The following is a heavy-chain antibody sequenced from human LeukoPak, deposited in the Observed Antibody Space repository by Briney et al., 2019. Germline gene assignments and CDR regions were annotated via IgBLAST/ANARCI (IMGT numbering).Heavy chain of an antibody. D-gene: IGHD3-16*01. J-gene: IGHJ3*02. Sequence: GGSLRLSCAASGFTFSSYDMHWVRQATGKGLEWVSAIDTAGNTFYPGSVKGQFTISRENAKDSLYLQMNNVRAGDTALYFCARTSKVTSVMGIWGQGTMVTVSS. CDR3: ARTSKVTSVMGI. CDR2: IDTAGNT. V-gene: IGHV3-13*04. CDR1: GFTFSSYD.